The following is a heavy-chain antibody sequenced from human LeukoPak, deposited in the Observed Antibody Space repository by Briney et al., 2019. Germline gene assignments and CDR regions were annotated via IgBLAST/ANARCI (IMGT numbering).Heavy chain of an antibody. D-gene: IGHD6-13*01. Sequence: GASVKVSCKPSGGTFSSYAISWARQAPGQGLEWMGRIIPILGIANYAQKFQGRVTITADKSTSTAYMELSSLRSEDTAVYYCARGLYSSSSHHFQHWGQGTLVTVSS. CDR2: IIPILGIA. J-gene: IGHJ1*01. CDR1: GGTFSSYA. V-gene: IGHV1-69*04. CDR3: ARGLYSSSSHHFQH.